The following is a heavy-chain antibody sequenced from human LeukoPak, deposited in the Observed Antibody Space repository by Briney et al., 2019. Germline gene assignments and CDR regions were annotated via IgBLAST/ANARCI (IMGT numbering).Heavy chain of an antibody. CDR1: GFTFSSYA. Sequence: GGSLRLSCAASGFTFSSYAMHWVRQAPGKGLEWVAVISYDGSNKYYADSVKGRFTISRDNSKNTLYLQMNSLTAEDTAVYYCAKATGTLGAWGQGTLVTVSS. CDR3: AKATGTLGA. D-gene: IGHD1-1*01. V-gene: IGHV3-30*04. J-gene: IGHJ5*02. CDR2: ISYDGSNK.